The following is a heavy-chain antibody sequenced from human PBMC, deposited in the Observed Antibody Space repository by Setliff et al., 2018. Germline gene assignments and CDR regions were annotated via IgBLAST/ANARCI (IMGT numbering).Heavy chain of an antibody. CDR2: TARSGGT. V-gene: IGHV4-30-2*01. CDR1: GGPIGSGTYS. J-gene: IGHJ4*02. CDR3: ARDADN. Sequence: SETLSLTCDVSGGPIGSGTYSWSWIRQPPGKGLEWIGYTARSGGTYYNPSLKSRVTMSVGTSENRFSLNLTSVTAADTAVYYCARDADNWGQGTLVTVSS.